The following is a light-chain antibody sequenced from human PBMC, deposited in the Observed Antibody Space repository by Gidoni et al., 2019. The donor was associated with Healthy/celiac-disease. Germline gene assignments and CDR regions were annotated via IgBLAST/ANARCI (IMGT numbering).Light chain of an antibody. CDR1: QSVSSSY. CDR3: QPYGSSPRT. V-gene: IGKV3-20*01. J-gene: IGKJ1*01. CDR2: GAS. Sequence: ESVLTQSAGTLSLSPGERATLACRASQSVSSSYLAWYQQKPGQAPRPLIYGASSRATGIPDRFSGSGSGTDFTLTISSLEPADFAVYYCQPYGSSPRTFGPGTKVEIK.